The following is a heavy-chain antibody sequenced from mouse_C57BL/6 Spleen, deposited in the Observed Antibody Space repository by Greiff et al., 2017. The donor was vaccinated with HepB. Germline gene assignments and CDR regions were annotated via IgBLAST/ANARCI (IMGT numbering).Heavy chain of an antibody. V-gene: IGHV7-3*01. J-gene: IGHJ4*01. CDR3: AGYSNYYAMDY. CDR2: IRNKANGYTT. Sequence: EVQGVESGGGLVQPGGSLSLSCAASGFTFTDYYMSWVRQPPGKALEWLGFIRNKANGYTTEYSASVKGRFTISRDNSQSILYLQMNALRDEDSANYYCAGYSNYYAMDYWGQGTSVTVSS. CDR1: GFTFTDYY. D-gene: IGHD2-1*01.